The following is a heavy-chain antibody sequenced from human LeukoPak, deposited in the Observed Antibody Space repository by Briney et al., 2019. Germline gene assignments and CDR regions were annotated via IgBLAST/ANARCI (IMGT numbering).Heavy chain of an antibody. CDR3: ARDVDGFGELYPAGWFDP. CDR2: IYYSGST. J-gene: IGHJ5*02. V-gene: IGHV4-39*07. CDR1: GGSISSSSYY. D-gene: IGHD3-10*01. Sequence: SETLSLTCTVSGGSISSSSYYWGWIRQPPGKGLEWIGSIYYSGSTYYNPSLKSRVTISVDTSKNQFSLKLSSVTAADTAVYYCARDVDGFGELYPAGWFDPWGQGTLVTVSS.